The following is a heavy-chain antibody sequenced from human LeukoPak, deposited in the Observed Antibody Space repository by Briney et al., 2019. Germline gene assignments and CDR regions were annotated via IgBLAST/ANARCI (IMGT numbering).Heavy chain of an antibody. J-gene: IGHJ5*02. CDR1: GFTFSSYS. Sequence: GGSLRLSCAASGFTFSSYSMNWVRQAPGKGLEWVSSISSSSSYIYYADSVKGRFTISRVNAKNSLYLQMNSLRAEDTAVYYCAREGYGGWFDPWGQGTLVTVSS. V-gene: IGHV3-21*01. D-gene: IGHD5-18*01. CDR2: ISSSSSYI. CDR3: AREGYGGWFDP.